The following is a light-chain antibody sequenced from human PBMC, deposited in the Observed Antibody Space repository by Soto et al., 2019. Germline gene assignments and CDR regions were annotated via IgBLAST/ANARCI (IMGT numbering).Light chain of an antibody. CDR2: DAS. CDR1: QSVSSY. CDR3: QQRSNWLWT. J-gene: IGKJ1*01. Sequence: EIVLTQSPATLSLSPGDRATLSCRARQSVSSYLACSPQKPGQAPRLLIYDASNRATGIPARFSGSGSGTDFTLTISSLEPEDFAVYYCQQRSNWLWTFGQGTKVEIK. V-gene: IGKV3-11*01.